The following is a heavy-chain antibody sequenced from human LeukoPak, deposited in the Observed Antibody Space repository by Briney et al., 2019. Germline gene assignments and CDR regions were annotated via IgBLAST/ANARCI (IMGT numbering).Heavy chain of an antibody. J-gene: IGHJ5*02. V-gene: IGHV4-39*01. Sequence: RTGGSLRLSCAASAFTVSSNYMSWVRQAPGKGLEWIGSIDNSGSTYYNPSLKSRVTISVDTSKDQLSLNLSSVTAADTAVYYCARPPGIAAAWFDPWGQGTLVTVSS. D-gene: IGHD6-13*01. CDR3: ARPPGIAAAWFDP. CDR1: AFTVSSNY. CDR2: IDNSGST.